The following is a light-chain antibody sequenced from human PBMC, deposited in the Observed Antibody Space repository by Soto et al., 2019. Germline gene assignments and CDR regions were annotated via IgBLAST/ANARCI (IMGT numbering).Light chain of an antibody. Sequence: QSVRTQPPSASGSPGQSVTISCTGTSSDVGGYNYVSWYQQHPGKAPKLMIYEVSKRPSWVPDRFSGSKSGNTASLTVSGLQAEDEADYYCSSYAGSNNLGVFGTGTKVTVL. J-gene: IGLJ1*01. CDR2: EVS. CDR1: SSDVGGYNY. V-gene: IGLV2-8*01. CDR3: SSYAGSNNLGV.